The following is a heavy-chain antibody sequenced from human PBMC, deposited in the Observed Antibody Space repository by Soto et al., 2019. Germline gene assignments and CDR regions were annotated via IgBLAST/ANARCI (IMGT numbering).Heavy chain of an antibody. D-gene: IGHD1-26*01. V-gene: IGHV3-21*01. Sequence: EVQLVESGGGLVKPGESLRLSCAGSGFTFSSYSFNWVRQAPGKGLEWLASVSNGGSYTYYADSVKGRFTISRDNAANSAFLQMHSLRGEDTAVYYCSRDWDHMDVWGNGTTVTVS. CDR2: VSNGGSYT. CDR1: GFTFSSYS. CDR3: SRDWDHMDV. J-gene: IGHJ6*03.